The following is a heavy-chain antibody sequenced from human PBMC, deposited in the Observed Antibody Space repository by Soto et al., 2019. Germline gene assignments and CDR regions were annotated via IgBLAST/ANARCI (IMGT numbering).Heavy chain of an antibody. CDR2: IYPGDSDT. CDR1: GYSFTSYW. V-gene: IGHV5-51*01. J-gene: IGHJ6*02. Sequence: GESLKISCKGSGYSFTSYWIGWVRQMPGKGLEWMWIIYPGDSDTRYSPSFQGQVTISADKSISTAYLQWSSLKASETAMYYCARHQDCSGGSCYSGYYYYGMDVWGQGTTVTVSS. CDR3: ARHQDCSGGSCYSGYYYYGMDV. D-gene: IGHD2-15*01.